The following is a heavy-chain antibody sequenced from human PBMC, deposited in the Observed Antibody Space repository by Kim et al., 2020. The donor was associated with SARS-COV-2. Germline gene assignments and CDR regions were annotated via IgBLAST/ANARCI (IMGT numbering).Heavy chain of an antibody. D-gene: IGHD2-15*01. CDR1: GFTFSSYD. J-gene: IGHJ5*02. CDR2: IGTAGDT. Sequence: GGSLRLSCAASGFTFSSYDMHWVRQATGKGLEWVSAIGTAGDTYYPGSVKGRFTISRENAKNSLYLQMNSLRAGDTAVYYCARGYCSGGSCHGGFDPWGQGTLVTVSS. V-gene: IGHV3-13*01. CDR3: ARGYCSGGSCHGGFDP.